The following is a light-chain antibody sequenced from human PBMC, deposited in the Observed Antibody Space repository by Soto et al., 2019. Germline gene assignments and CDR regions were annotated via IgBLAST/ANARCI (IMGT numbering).Light chain of an antibody. J-gene: IGKJ1*01. V-gene: IGKV1-5*01. Sequence: DIQLTQSPSTLSASVGDRVSITCRASQSISTWLAWYQQKPGKAPKLLIFDASSLESRVSSRFSGRGYGTQFTLTISSLQPDDFATYYCQQYSTYPWTFGQGAKVEFK. CDR3: QQYSTYPWT. CDR2: DAS. CDR1: QSISTW.